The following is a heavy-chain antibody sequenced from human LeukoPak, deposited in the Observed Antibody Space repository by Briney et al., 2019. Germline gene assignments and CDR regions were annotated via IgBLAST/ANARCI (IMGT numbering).Heavy chain of an antibody. J-gene: IGHJ4*02. CDR3: ARAASLDY. V-gene: IGHV7-4-1*02. D-gene: IGHD2-2*01. CDR2: INTNTGKP. Sequence: GASVKVSCKTSGYTFSTYAMHWVRQAPGQRLEWMGWINTNTGKPTYAQGFTGRFVFSLDSSVSTAYLRINSLNAEGTAVYYCARAASLDYWGQGTLVTVSS. CDR1: GYTFSTYA.